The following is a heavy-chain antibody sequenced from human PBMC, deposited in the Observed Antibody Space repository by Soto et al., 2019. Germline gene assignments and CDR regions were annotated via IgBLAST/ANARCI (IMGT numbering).Heavy chain of an antibody. V-gene: IGHV1-69*02. CDR1: GGTFNTYS. CDR2: IIPMLGIR. Sequence: QVQLVQSGAEVKKPGSSVKVSCKDSGGTFNTYSMFWVRQAPGQGLEWMGRIIPMLGIRNYAQRFQDRVTITADKTTATAHMELSSLRSEDTALYYCTIGTWSGEVFDIWGQGTMVTVSS. D-gene: IGHD2-21*01. CDR3: TIGTWSGEVFDI. J-gene: IGHJ3*02.